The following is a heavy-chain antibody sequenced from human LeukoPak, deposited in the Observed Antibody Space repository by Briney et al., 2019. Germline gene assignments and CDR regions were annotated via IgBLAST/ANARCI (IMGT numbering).Heavy chain of an antibody. V-gene: IGHV4-59*01. J-gene: IGHJ4*02. Sequence: SETLSLTCAVYGGSFSGYYWSWIRQPPGKGLEWIGYIYYSGSTNYNPSLKSRVTISVDTSKNQFSLKLSSVTAADTAVYYCARGGVAQRARRPFDYWGQGTLVTVSS. CDR2: IYYSGST. D-gene: IGHD3-16*01. CDR3: ARGGVAQRARRPFDY. CDR1: GGSFSGYY.